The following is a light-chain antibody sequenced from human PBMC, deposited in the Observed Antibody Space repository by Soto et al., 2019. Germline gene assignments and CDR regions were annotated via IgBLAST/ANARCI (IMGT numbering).Light chain of an antibody. CDR3: QQYNSYSLT. CDR2: KAS. CDR1: QSISSW. J-gene: IGKJ1*01. V-gene: IGKV1-5*03. Sequence: IHLTQSPSTLSASVCHRVTITCRASQSISSWLAWYKQKPGKAPKILIYKASSLESGVPSRFSGSGSGTEFTLTIRSLQPDDFETYYCQQYNSYSLTFGQGTKVDIK.